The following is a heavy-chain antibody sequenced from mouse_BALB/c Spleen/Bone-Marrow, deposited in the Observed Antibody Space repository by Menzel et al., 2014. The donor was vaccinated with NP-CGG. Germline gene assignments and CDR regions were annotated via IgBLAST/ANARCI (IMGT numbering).Heavy chain of an antibody. V-gene: IGHV2-9*02. Sequence: VKLMESGPGLVAPSQSLSITCTVSGFSLTSYGVHWVRQPPGKGLEWLGVIWAGGSTNYNSALMSRLSINKDNSKSQVFLKKNSLQTDDTAMYYCARDRGRNFYSMDYWGQGTPVTVSA. J-gene: IGHJ4*01. CDR2: IWAGGST. D-gene: IGHD2-1*01. CDR3: ARDRGRNFYSMDY. CDR1: GFSLTSYG.